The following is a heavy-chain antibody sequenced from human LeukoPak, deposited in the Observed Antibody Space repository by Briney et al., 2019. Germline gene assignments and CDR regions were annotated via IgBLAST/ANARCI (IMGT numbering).Heavy chain of an antibody. J-gene: IGHJ4*02. CDR2: ISGSGGST. D-gene: IGHD3-22*01. CDR1: GFTFSSYA. CDR3: AKDPWYYYDSSGYSQYDY. Sequence: GGSLRLSCAASGFTFSSYAMSWVRQAPGKGLEWVSAISGSGGSTYYADSVKGRFTISRDNSKNTLYLQMNSLRAEDTAVYYCAKDPWYYYDSSGYSQYDYWGQGTLVTVSS. V-gene: IGHV3-23*01.